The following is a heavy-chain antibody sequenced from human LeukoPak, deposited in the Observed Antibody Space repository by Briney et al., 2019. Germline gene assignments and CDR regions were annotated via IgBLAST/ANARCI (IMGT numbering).Heavy chain of an antibody. J-gene: IGHJ3*02. Sequence: ASVKVSRKASGYTFTGYYMYWVRQAPGQGLEWMGWINPNSGGTNYAQTFQGRVTMTRDTSISTAYMELSRLRSDDTAVYYCSRDTYSGSDDAFDIWGQGTMVTVSS. V-gene: IGHV1-2*02. CDR3: SRDTYSGSDDAFDI. CDR2: INPNSGGT. D-gene: IGHD1-26*01. CDR1: GYTFTGYY.